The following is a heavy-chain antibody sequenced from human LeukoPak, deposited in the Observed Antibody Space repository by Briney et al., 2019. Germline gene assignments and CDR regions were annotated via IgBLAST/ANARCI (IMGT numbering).Heavy chain of an antibody. Sequence: NPSETLSLTCTVSGGSISSGGYYWGWIRQPPGKGLEWIGYIYHSGSTYYNPSLKSRVTISVDRSKNQFSLKLSSVTAADTAVYYCARTTILEWLLFLDYWGQGTLVTVSS. CDR1: GGSISSGGYY. CDR3: ARTTILEWLLFLDY. J-gene: IGHJ4*02. D-gene: IGHD3-3*01. V-gene: IGHV4-30-2*01. CDR2: IYHSGST.